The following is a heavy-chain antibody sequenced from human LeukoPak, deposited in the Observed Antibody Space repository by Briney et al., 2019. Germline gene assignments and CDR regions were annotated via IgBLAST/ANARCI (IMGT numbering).Heavy chain of an antibody. D-gene: IGHD3-10*01. J-gene: IGHJ4*02. CDR2: IYYSGST. CDR1: GGSISSGDYY. Sequence: SETLSLTCTVSGGSISSGDYYWSWIRQPPGKGLEWIGYIYYSGSTYYNPSLKSRVTISVDTSKNRFSLKLSSVTAAVTAVYYCARDYYGSGSYFDYWGQGTLVTVSS. V-gene: IGHV4-30-4*01. CDR3: ARDYYGSGSYFDY.